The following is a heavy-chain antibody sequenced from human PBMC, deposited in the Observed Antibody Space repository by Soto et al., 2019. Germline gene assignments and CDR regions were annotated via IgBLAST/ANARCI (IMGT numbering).Heavy chain of an antibody. Sequence: QVQLVQSGAEVKKPGSSVKVSCKASGYTFTSYYMHWVRQAPGQGLEWMGIINPSGGSTSYAQKFQGRVTMTRDTSTSTVYRELSSLRSEDTAVYYCARDHGSVVVVTATFDYWGQGTLVTVSS. D-gene: IGHD2-21*02. V-gene: IGHV1-46*01. CDR1: GYTFTSYY. CDR3: ARDHGSVVVVTATFDY. J-gene: IGHJ4*02. CDR2: INPSGGST.